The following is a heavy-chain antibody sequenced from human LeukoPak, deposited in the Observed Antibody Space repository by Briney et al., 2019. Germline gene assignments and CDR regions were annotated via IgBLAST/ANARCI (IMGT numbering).Heavy chain of an antibody. D-gene: IGHD1-14*01. J-gene: IGHJ3*02. CDR3: ARHRLAEAFDI. CDR2: ISAYNGNT. V-gene: IGHV1-18*01. Sequence: GASVKVSCKASGYTFTSYGISWVRQAPGQGLEWMGWISAYNGNTNYAQKLQGRCTIPTDTSTRKAYIELRSMRSDDSAVYYCARHRLAEAFDIWGQGTMVTVSS. CDR1: GYTFTSYG.